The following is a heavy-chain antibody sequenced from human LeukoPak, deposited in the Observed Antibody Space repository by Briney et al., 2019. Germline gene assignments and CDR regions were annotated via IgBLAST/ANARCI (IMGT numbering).Heavy chain of an antibody. CDR1: GFTFSSYS. CDR3: ARDFSGWYHYFDY. J-gene: IGHJ4*02. D-gene: IGHD6-19*01. V-gene: IGHV3-21*01. Sequence: PGGSLRLSCAASGFTFSSYSMNWVRQAPGKGLEWVSSISSSSSYIYYADSVKGRFTISRDNAKNSLYLQMSSLRAEDTAVYYCARDFSGWYHYFDYWGQGTLVTVSS. CDR2: ISSSSSYI.